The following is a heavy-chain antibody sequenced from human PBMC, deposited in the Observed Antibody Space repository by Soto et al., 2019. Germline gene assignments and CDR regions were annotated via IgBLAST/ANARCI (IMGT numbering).Heavy chain of an antibody. CDR2: IKSRTDGGTI. Sequence: GGSLRLSCAASGLSFSNAWMNWVRQAPGKGLEWVGQIKSRTDGGTIDYAAPLKERFTLSRDDSKDTLYLQMNSLKTEDTAVYHCTTSNSLGTIDYWGQGALVTVSS. D-gene: IGHD1-7*01. CDR3: TTSNSLGTIDY. J-gene: IGHJ4*02. V-gene: IGHV3-15*07. CDR1: GLSFSNAW.